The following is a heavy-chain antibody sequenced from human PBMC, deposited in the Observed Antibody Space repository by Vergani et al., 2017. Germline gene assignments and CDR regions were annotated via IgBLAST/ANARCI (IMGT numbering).Heavy chain of an antibody. CDR1: GFTFIIHA. CDR2: LSASDRRT. CDR3: AKVGRSEVAGTFGAFDI. V-gene: IGHV3-23*04. Sequence: VQLVESGGGVVQPGRSLRLSCAASGFTFIIHAMSWVRQAPGKGLEWVSTLSASDRRTHYADSVKGRFTISRDNSKNTLFLHMNSLRPEDTAVYYCAKVGRSEVAGTFGAFDIWGQGTMVTVSS. J-gene: IGHJ3*02. D-gene: IGHD6-19*01.